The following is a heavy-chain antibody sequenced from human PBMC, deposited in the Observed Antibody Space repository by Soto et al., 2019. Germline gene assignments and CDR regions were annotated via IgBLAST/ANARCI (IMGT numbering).Heavy chain of an antibody. CDR2: INPNSGGT. V-gene: IGHV1-2*04. CDR3: ARAIAVAGTPGYYYDGMDV. Sequence: QVQLVQSGAEVKKPGASVKVSCKASGYTFTGYYMHWVRQAPGQGLEWMGWINPNSGGTNYAQKFQGWVTMTRDTSISSAYMELSRLRSDDTAVYYCARAIAVAGTPGYYYDGMDVWGQGTTVTVSS. D-gene: IGHD6-19*01. J-gene: IGHJ6*02. CDR1: GYTFTGYY.